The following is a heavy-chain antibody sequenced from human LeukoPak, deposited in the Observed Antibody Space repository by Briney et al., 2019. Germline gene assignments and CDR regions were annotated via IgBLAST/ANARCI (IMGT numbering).Heavy chain of an antibody. J-gene: IGHJ4*02. CDR3: ARGVIAGTNVPNWD. V-gene: IGHV3-7*01. D-gene: IGHD1-14*01. Sequence: PGGSLRLSCAASGFTFSSYSMNWVRQAPGKGLEWVANIKQDGSEKYYVDSVKGRFTISRDNAKNSLYLQMNSLRAEDTAMYYCARGVIAGTNVPNWDWGQGTLLTVSS. CDR1: GFTFSSYS. CDR2: IKQDGSEK.